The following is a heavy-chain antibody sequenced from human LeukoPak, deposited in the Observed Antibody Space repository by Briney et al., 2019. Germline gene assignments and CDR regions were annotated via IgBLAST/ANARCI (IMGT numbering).Heavy chain of an antibody. D-gene: IGHD5-12*01. CDR2: INHSGST. V-gene: IGHV4-34*01. J-gene: IGHJ6*02. CDR3: ATLPLIVAKYYYGMDV. CDR1: GGSFSGYF. Sequence: PSETLSLTCGVYGGSFSGYFWSYIRQPPGKGLEWLGEINHSGSTNYNPSLKSRVTISVDTSKNQFSLKLSSVTAADTAVYYCATLPLIVAKYYYGMDVWGQGTTVTVSS.